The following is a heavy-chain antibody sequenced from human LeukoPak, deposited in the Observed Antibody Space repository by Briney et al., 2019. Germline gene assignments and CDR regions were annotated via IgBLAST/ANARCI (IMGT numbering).Heavy chain of an antibody. CDR3: ARVGDSSGYYAFDI. CDR2: IYTSGST. J-gene: IGHJ3*02. D-gene: IGHD3-22*01. V-gene: IGHV4-61*02. CDR1: GGSISSGSYY. Sequence: ASETLSLTCTVSGGSISSGSYYWSWIRQPAGKGLEWIGRIYTSGSTNYNPSLKSRVTISVDTSKNQFSLKLSSVTAADTAVYYCARVGDSSGYYAFDIWGQGTMVTVSS.